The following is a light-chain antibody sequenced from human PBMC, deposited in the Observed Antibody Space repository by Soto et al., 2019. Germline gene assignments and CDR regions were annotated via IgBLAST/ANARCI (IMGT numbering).Light chain of an antibody. CDR1: QSSIS. J-gene: IGKJ3*01. CDR2: GVS. CDR3: QQYCSSWRFT. Sequence: EIVLSQSPGTLSLSPGERATLSCRTSQSSISLAWYQHKPGQAPRLLIYGVSSRPTDIPDRFSGSGSGTYFTLTISRLEPDDFLVYYCQQYCSSWRFTFCHVNKVEIK. V-gene: IGKV3-20*01.